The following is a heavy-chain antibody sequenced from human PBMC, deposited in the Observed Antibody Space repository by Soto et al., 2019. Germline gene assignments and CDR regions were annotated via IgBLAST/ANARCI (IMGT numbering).Heavy chain of an antibody. CDR1: GGSINSGGYY. J-gene: IGHJ5*02. CDR3: ARGLYP. CDR2: IYNSVIT. Sequence: QVQLQESGPGLVKPSQTLSLTCTVSGGSINSGGYYWSWIRQHPGKGLEWIGYIYNSVITYYNPSLRSRVTISLNTSENQFSLKLSSVTAADTAVYYCARGLYPWGQGTLVTVSS. V-gene: IGHV4-31*03. D-gene: IGHD3-16*02.